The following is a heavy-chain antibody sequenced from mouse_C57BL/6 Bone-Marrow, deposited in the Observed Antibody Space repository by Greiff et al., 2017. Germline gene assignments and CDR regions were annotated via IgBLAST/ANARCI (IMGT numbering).Heavy chain of an antibody. CDR1: GYTFTSYW. D-gene: IGHD2-1*01. CDR3: ARRVIYYGNYDCDY. V-gene: IGHV1-72*01. CDR2: IDPNSGGT. J-gene: IGHJ2*01. Sequence: QVQLQQPGAELVKPGASVKLSCKASGYTFTSYWMHWVKQRPGRGLEWIGRIDPNSGGTKYNEKFKSKATLTVDKPSSTAYMQLSSLTSEDSAVYYCARRVIYYGNYDCDYWGQGTTLTVSS.